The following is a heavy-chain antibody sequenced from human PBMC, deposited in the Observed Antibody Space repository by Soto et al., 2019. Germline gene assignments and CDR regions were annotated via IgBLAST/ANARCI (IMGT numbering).Heavy chain of an antibody. D-gene: IGHD3-10*01. CDR1: GFSYSGYA. J-gene: IGHJ4*02. CDR3: ARDRFYYLSGTGWNY. CDR2: ISGIGDGT. Sequence: EVQLLESGGDSVQPGGSLRLSCVASGFSYSGYAMTWVRQAPGKGLEWVSVISGIGDGTNYADSVEGRFTISRDNSKNTVYLQMNSLRVEDTAVYYCARDRFYYLSGTGWNYWGQGTLVTVSS. V-gene: IGHV3-23*01.